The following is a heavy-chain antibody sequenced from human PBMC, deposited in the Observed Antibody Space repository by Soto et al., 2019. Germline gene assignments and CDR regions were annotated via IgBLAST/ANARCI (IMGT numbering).Heavy chain of an antibody. Sequence: GGSLRLSCTASGFTFGDYAMSWFRQAPGKGLEWVGFIRSKAYGGTTEYAASVKGRFTISRDDSKSIAYLQMNSLKTEDTAVYYCTRDGDQEDYSNPHDYYYYMDVWGKGTTVTVSS. J-gene: IGHJ6*03. CDR3: TRDGDQEDYSNPHDYYYYMDV. V-gene: IGHV3-49*03. D-gene: IGHD4-4*01. CDR1: GFTFGDYA. CDR2: IRSKAYGGTT.